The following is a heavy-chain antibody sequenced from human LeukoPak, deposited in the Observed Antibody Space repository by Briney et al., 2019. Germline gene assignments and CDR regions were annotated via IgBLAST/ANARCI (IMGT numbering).Heavy chain of an antibody. CDR3: ARGSLAAGTKGYYYYYMDV. V-gene: IGHV1-8*03. Sequence: ASVKVSCKASGGTFSSYDINWVRQATGQGLEWMGWMNPNSGNTGYAQKFQGRVTITRNTSISTAYMELSSLRSEDTAVYYCARGSLAAGTKGYYYYYMDVWGKGATVTVSS. CDR2: MNPNSGNT. D-gene: IGHD6-13*01. J-gene: IGHJ6*03. CDR1: GGTFSSYD.